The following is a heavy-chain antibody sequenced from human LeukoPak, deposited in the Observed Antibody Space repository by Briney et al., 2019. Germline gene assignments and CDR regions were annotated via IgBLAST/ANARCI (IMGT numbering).Heavy chain of an antibody. D-gene: IGHD2-21*01. Sequence: GGSLRLFCAASGFTFSSYAMSWVRQAPGKGLEWVSAISGSGGSTYYADSVKGRFTISRDNSKNTLYLQMNSLRAEDTAVYYCAKFLPTHIVVANYYFDYWGQGTLVTVSS. J-gene: IGHJ4*02. CDR2: ISGSGGST. V-gene: IGHV3-23*01. CDR3: AKFLPTHIVVANYYFDY. CDR1: GFTFSSYA.